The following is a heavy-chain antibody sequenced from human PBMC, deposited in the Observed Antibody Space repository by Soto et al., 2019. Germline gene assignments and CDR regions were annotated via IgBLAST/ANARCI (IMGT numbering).Heavy chain of an antibody. CDR2: IHNSGNS. J-gene: IGHJ4*02. CDR1: GGSIKSSDYP. V-gene: IGHV4-30-4*01. CDR3: VREERIAAPQLDY. D-gene: IGHD6-6*01. Sequence: TLSLTCTDSGGSIKSSDYPWSWTRQSPAKGLEWIGYIHNSGNSFYNPSLRGRVTVTLDTSRSQFSLTLASVTAADTAVYYWVREERIAAPQLDYWGQGIPVTVSS.